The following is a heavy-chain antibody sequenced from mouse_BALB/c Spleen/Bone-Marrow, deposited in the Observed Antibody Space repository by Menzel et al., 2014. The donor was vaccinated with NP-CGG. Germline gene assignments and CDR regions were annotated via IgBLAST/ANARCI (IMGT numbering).Heavy chain of an antibody. CDR1: GYTFTSYY. CDR3: SRGRRDALDY. J-gene: IGHJ4*01. Sequence: VQGVESGAELVKPGASVTLSCKASGYTFTSYYMYWVKQRPGQGLEWFGEINPSNGGTNFNEKFKNKATLTVDKSSSTAYMQLSSLTSEDSAVYYCSRGRRDALDYWGQGTSVTVSS. V-gene: IGHV1S81*02. CDR2: INPSNGGT.